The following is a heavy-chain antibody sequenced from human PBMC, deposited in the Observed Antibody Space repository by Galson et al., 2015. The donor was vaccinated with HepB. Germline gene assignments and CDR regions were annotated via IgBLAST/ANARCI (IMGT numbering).Heavy chain of an antibody. CDR2: INTNTGNP. V-gene: IGHV7-4-1*02. D-gene: IGHD3-16*01. CDR1: GYTFTSYA. J-gene: IGHJ4*02. Sequence: SVKVSCKASGYTFTSYAINWVRQAPGQGLEWMGWINTNTGNPTYAQGFIGRFVFSLDTSVSTAYLQISSLKAEDTAVYYCARDGGVIGAEFDYWGQGTLVTVSS. CDR3: ARDGGVIGAEFDY.